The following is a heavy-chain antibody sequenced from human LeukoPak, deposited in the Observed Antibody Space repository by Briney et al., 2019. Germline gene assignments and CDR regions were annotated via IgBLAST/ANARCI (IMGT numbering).Heavy chain of an antibody. D-gene: IGHD2-15*01. Sequence: SETLSLTCTVSGGSISSSSYYWGWIRQPPGKGLEWIGSIYYSGSTYYNPSLKSRVTISVDTSKNQFSLKLSSVTAADTAVYYCARGPGHGVVVAANAFDIWGQGTMVTVSS. CDR1: GGSISSSSYY. CDR3: ARGPGHGVVVAANAFDI. V-gene: IGHV4-39*07. J-gene: IGHJ3*02. CDR2: IYYSGST.